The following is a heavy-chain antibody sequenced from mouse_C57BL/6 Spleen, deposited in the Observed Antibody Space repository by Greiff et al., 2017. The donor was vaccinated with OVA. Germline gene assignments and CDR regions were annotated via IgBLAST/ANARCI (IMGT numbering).Heavy chain of an antibody. CDR3: ARYYGLFYAMDY. Sequence: QVHVKQPGAELVMPGASVKLSCKASGYTFTSYWMHWVKQRPGQGLEWIGEIDPSDSYTNYNQKFKGKSTLTVDKSSSTAYMQLSSLTSEDSAVYYCARYYGLFYAMDYWGQGTSVTVSS. D-gene: IGHD1-1*02. CDR1: GYTFTSYW. V-gene: IGHV1-69*01. CDR2: IDPSDSYT. J-gene: IGHJ4*01.